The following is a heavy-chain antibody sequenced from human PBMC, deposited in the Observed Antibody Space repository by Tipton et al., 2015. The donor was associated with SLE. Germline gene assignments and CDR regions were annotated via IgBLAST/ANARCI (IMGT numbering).Heavy chain of an antibody. CDR2: IIPIFGTT. CDR3: ARDILGPLLYYMDV. CDR1: GYTFTSYA. D-gene: IGHD1-26*01. J-gene: IGHJ6*03. V-gene: IGHV1-69*01. Sequence: QLVQSGAEVSKPGASVKVSCKASGYTFTSYAINWVRQAPGQGLEWMGEIIPIFGTTNYAQKFQGRVTINTDESTSTAYMELRSLRSEDTAVYYCARDILGPLLYYMDVWGKGTTVTVSS.